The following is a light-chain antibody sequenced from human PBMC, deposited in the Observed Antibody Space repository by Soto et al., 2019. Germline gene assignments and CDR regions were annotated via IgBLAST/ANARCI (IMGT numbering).Light chain of an antibody. CDR2: DAS. CDR1: QSVSSD. V-gene: IGKV3-11*01. J-gene: IGKJ5*01. Sequence: EIVMAQSPATLSVSPGDRATLSCRASQSVSSDLAWYQQKPGQAPRLLIYDASNRATGIPDRFSGSGSATDFTLTISRLEPEDFANYYCQQSYSIPITFGQGTRLEIK. CDR3: QQSYSIPIT.